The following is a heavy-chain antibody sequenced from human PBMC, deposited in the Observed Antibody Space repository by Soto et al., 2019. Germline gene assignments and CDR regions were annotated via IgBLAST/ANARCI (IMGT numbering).Heavy chain of an antibody. D-gene: IGHD2-2*01. Sequence: PSETLSLTCTVSGGSISSGGYYWSWIRQHPGKGLEWIGYIYYSGSTYYNPSLKSRVTISVDTSKNQFSLKLSSVTAADTAVYYCARDRAGYCSSTSCYSLDHYGMDVWGQGTTVTVSS. CDR2: IYYSGST. CDR3: ARDRAGYCSSTSCYSLDHYGMDV. CDR1: GGSISSGGYY. J-gene: IGHJ6*02. V-gene: IGHV4-31*03.